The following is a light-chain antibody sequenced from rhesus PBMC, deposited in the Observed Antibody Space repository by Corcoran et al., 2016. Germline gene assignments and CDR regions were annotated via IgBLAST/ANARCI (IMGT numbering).Light chain of an antibody. CDR2: KAS. CDR1: QSISSW. J-gene: IGKJ4*01. Sequence: DIQMTQSPSSLSASVGDTVTITCRASQSISSWLAWYQQTPRNAPKLLIYKASRLQTGVPSRFSGSGSGTEFPLTIRSLQSEDVAADICQQYSSRMTFGGGTKGE. CDR3: QQYSSRMT. V-gene: IGKV1-22*01.